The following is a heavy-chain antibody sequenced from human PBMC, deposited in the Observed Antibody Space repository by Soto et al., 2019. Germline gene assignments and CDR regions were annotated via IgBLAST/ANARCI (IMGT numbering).Heavy chain of an antibody. CDR2: IYPGDSET. CDR3: ARSVVAGCYFLHFRLSF. V-gene: IGHV5-51*01. J-gene: IGHJ6*02. Sequence: GESLKISCKGSGYIFPSYWIGWVRQMPGEGLEWMGIIYPGDSETRYSPSFQGRVTISADKSISTAYLQWSSLKASDTAMYYCARSVVAGCYFLHFRLSFCGQGSTVPVSS. D-gene: IGHD1-26*01. CDR1: GYIFPSYW.